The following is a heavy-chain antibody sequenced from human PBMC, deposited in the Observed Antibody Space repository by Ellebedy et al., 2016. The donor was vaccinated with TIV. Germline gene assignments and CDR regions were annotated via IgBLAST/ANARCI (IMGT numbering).Heavy chain of an antibody. D-gene: IGHD3-3*01. V-gene: IGHV3-48*02. Sequence: PGGSLRLSCAVSGFSLSGSTVNWVRQAPGKGLEWLSYIGTTTGSISYADSAKGRFTISRDNAKNSLHLQMNSLRDEDTAVYYCARSRFGAHDHDQWGQGTLVTVSS. J-gene: IGHJ4*02. CDR1: GFSLSGST. CDR2: IGTTTGSI. CDR3: ARSRFGAHDHDQ.